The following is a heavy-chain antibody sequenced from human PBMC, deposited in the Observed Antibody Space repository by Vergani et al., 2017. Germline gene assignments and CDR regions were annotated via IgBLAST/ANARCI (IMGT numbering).Heavy chain of an antibody. CDR1: GGSFSGYY. CDR2: INHSGST. J-gene: IGHJ6*03. V-gene: IGHV4-34*01. CDR3: ARGGATVSGCGKPHYYYMDV. D-gene: IGHD1-26*01. Sequence: QVQLQQWGAGLLKPSETLSLTCAVYGGSFSGYYWSWIRQPPGKGLEWIGEINHSGSTNYNPSLKSRVTISVDTSKNQFSLKLSSVTAADTAVYYCARGGATVSGCGKPHYYYMDVWGKGTMVTVSS.